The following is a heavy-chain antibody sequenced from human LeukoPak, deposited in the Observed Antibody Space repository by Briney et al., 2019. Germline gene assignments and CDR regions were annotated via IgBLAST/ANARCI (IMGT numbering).Heavy chain of an antibody. J-gene: IGHJ3*02. CDR1: GFTFSSYT. Sequence: GGSLRLSCAASGFTFSSYTINWVRQAPGKGLEWVSSISASSSYIYYADSVEGRFTISRDNAKNSLYLQMNSLREEDTAVYYCARDVRAYSSSSSAFDIWGQGTMVTASS. CDR2: ISASSSYI. CDR3: ARDVRAYSSSSSAFDI. V-gene: IGHV3-21*01. D-gene: IGHD6-6*01.